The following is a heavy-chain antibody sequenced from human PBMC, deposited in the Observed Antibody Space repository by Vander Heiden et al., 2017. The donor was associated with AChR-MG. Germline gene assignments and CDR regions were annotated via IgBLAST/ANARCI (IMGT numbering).Heavy chain of an antibody. CDR3: ARLPSGDSGGYIDY. J-gene: IGHJ4*02. Sequence: QLQLQESGPGLVKPSETLSPTCTVSGGSISNEKYDWRCFRPPPGKGREWIGNINYGGETGKTYYSPPLKSRLTMSVDTSKIQFFVNLNFVTAADTAVYYCARLPSGDSGGYIDYWGQGTLVTVSP. CDR1: GGSISNEKYD. CDR2: INYGGETGKT. V-gene: IGHV4-39*01. D-gene: IGHD4-17*01.